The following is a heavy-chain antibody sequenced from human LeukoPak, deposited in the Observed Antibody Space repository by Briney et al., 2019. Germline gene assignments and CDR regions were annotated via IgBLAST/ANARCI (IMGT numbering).Heavy chain of an antibody. CDR2: INPNSGGT. V-gene: IGHV1-2*02. CDR1: GYTFTGYY. D-gene: IGHD6-13*01. J-gene: IGHJ4*02. Sequence: ASLKVSCKASGYTFTGYYMHWVRQAPGQGLEWMGWINPNSGGTNYAQKFQGRVTMTRDTSISTAYMGLSRLRSDDTAGYYCAREYSSNLFDYWGQGTLVTVSS. CDR3: AREYSSNLFDY.